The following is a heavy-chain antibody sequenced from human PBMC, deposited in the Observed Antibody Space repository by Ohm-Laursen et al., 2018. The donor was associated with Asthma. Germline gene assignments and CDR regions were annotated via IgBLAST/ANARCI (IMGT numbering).Heavy chain of an antibody. CDR2: VWSDGSRE. V-gene: IGHV3-33*01. CDR1: GFSFSTSG. Sequence: SLRLSCAAPGFSFSTSGMHWVRQAPGKGLEWVAIVWSDGSRENYADSVRGRFSISRDNSKDTLYLQMNSLRAEDTAVYFCASGIETGSYLLSYWGQGTLVTVSS. J-gene: IGHJ4*01. D-gene: IGHD3-10*01. CDR3: ASGIETGSYLLSY.